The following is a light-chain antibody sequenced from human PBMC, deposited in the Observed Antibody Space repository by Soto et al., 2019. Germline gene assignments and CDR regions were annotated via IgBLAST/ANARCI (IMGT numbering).Light chain of an antibody. J-gene: IGKJ1*01. V-gene: IGKV1-5*03. CDR1: QSISSW. CDR3: QQYNSYSWT. Sequence: DIQMTQSPSTLSASVGDRVTITCRASQSISSWLAWYQQKPGKVPKLLIYKASSLESGVPSRFSGSGSGTEFPLTISSLQPDDFATYYCQQYNSYSWTFGQGTKVELK. CDR2: KAS.